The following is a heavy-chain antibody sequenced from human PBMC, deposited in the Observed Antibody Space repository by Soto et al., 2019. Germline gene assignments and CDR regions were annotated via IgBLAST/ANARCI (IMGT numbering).Heavy chain of an antibody. V-gene: IGHV1-69*06. Sequence: SVKVSCKASGGTFSSYAISWVRQAPGQGLEWMGGIIPIFGTANYAQKFQGRVTITADKSTSTAYMELSSLRSEDTAVYYCARARYDFWSGYEVAVADGMDVWGQGTPVTVSS. CDR1: GGTFSSYA. D-gene: IGHD3-3*01. J-gene: IGHJ6*02. CDR2: IIPIFGTA. CDR3: ARARYDFWSGYEVAVADGMDV.